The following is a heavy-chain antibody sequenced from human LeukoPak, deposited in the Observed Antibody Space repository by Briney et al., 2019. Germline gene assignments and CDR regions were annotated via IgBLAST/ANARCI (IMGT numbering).Heavy chain of an antibody. Sequence: SETLALTCAVYGGSFSDHFWSWVRQPPGKGLEWMGVINHNGSTTHNPSLRSGVNISVDTSKNQFSLRLGSVTAADTAVYYCAREWRVPAAYGPNFWFDPWGQGTLVTVSP. CDR3: AREWRVPAAYGPNFWFDP. J-gene: IGHJ5*02. CDR1: GGSFSDHF. CDR2: INHNGST. V-gene: IGHV4-34*01. D-gene: IGHD2-2*01.